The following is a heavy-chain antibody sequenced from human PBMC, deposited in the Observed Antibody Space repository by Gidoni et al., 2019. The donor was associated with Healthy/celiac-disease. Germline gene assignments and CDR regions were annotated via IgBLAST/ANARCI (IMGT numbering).Heavy chain of an antibody. CDR1: GRSIIGYY. V-gene: IGHV4-4*07. D-gene: IGHD2-15*01. J-gene: IGHJ4*02. CDR3: ARSPTRGYGGNQTEYFDY. CDR2: IYTSGST. Sequence: QVQLQESGPGLVKPSETLSLTCSVSGRSIIGYYWSWIRQPAGKGLEWIGRIYTSGSTNYNPSLKSRVTMSVDTSKNQFSLKLSSVTAADTAVYYCARSPTRGYGGNQTEYFDYWGQGTLVTVSS.